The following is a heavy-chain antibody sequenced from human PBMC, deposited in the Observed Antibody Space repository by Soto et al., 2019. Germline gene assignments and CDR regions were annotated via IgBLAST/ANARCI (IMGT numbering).Heavy chain of an antibody. D-gene: IGHD2-15*01. CDR3: AREGCSGGSCYRRYYFDY. J-gene: IGHJ4*02. CDR1: GGTFSSYA. CDR2: IIPIFGTA. Sequence: SVKVSCKASGGTFSSYAISWVRQAPGQGLEWMGGIIPIFGTANYAQKFQGRVTITADESTSTAYTELSSLRSEDTAVYYCAREGCSGGSCYRRYYFDYWGQGTLVTVSS. V-gene: IGHV1-69*13.